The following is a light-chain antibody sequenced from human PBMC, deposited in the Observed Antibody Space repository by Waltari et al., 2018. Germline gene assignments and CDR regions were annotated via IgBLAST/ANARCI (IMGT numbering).Light chain of an antibody. Sequence: SYELTQPPSVSVSPGQTARITCSGPKLGSQYTPCYQRKPGQSPVLVIYQDRKRPSGIPERFSGSSSADMAALTISDTQPADEADYFCQTWDSNTDVFFGGGTTLTVI. V-gene: IGLV3-1*01. CDR1: KLGSQY. CDR3: QTWDSNTDVF. J-gene: IGLJ2*01. CDR2: QDR.